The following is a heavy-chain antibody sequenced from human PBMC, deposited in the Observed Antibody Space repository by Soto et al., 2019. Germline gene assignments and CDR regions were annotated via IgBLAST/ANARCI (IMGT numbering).Heavy chain of an antibody. CDR2: MNPRSGDA. V-gene: IGHV1-8*01. CDR3: VSSGDGIDY. D-gene: IGHD6-25*01. CDR1: GYSFTTFD. Sequence: ASVKVSCKTSGYSFTTFDISWVRQATGQGLEWMGWMNPRSGDADYAQKFQGRVTMTRETSITTAYMELSALRSDDTAVYYCVSSGDGIDYWGQGTLVTVSS. J-gene: IGHJ4*02.